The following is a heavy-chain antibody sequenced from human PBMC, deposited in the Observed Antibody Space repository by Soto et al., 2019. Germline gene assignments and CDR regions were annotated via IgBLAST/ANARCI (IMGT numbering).Heavy chain of an antibody. V-gene: IGHV3-7*04. J-gene: IGHJ5*02. D-gene: IGHD2-8*01. CDR1: GFTFTNYW. CDR3: ARVMYYSESTAYRWFDP. Sequence: GGSLRLSCAASGFTFTNYWMSWVRQAPGKGLEWVANIKQDGSEESYVDSVKGRFTISRDNAKNSLFLQMNSLRAEDSAVYYCARVMYYSESTAYRWFDPWGQGTLVTLSS. CDR2: IKQDGSEE.